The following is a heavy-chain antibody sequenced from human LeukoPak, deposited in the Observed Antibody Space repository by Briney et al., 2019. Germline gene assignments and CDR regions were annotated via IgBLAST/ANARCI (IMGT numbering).Heavy chain of an antibody. CDR3: ARVYNWNDVEYFDY. V-gene: IGHV3-23*01. CDR1: GFTFGSYG. CDR2: ISGSGGST. Sequence: GGTLRLSCAASGFTFGSYGMNWVRQAPGKGLEWVSSISGSGGSTYYADSVKGRFTISRDNAKNSLYLQMNSLRAEDTAVYYCARVYNWNDVEYFDYWGQGTLVTVSS. J-gene: IGHJ4*02. D-gene: IGHD1-20*01.